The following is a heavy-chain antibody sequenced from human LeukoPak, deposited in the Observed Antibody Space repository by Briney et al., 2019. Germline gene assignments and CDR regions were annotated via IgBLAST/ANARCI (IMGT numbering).Heavy chain of an antibody. D-gene: IGHD7-27*01. J-gene: IGHJ4*02. V-gene: IGHV1-69*04. CDR2: IIPILHIP. CDR1: GGTFSNYA. CDR3: ASSRVTGDLLEFDY. Sequence: SVKVSCKASGGTFSNYAISWVRQAPGQGLEWMGRIIPILHIPTYAQKFQGRVTLTADKSTSTAYMELSSLRSEDTAVYYCASSRVTGDLLEFDYWGPGTLVTVSS.